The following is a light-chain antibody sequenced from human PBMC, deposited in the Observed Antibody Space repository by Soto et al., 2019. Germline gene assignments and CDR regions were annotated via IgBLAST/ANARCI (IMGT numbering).Light chain of an antibody. Sequence: DIQVTQSPSSLSASVGDRVTITFLTSQNINIFLNWYQQKPGRAPMVVISAASNLESGVPSRFSGRGSGTEFTLTISNLQPGDSALYFCQESYSTPLAFGGGTKVDIK. CDR3: QESYSTPLA. CDR1: QNINIF. CDR2: AAS. J-gene: IGKJ4*01. V-gene: IGKV1-39*01.